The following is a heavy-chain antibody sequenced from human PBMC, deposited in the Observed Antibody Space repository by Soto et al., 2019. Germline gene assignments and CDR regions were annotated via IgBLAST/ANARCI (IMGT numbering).Heavy chain of an antibody. CDR2: ITVSGDGT. CDR3: AKFSGAVYYYGMDV. D-gene: IGHD1-20*01. V-gene: IGHV3-23*01. J-gene: IGHJ6*02. CDR1: GFTFSSYA. Sequence: PGGSLRLSCVASGFTFSSYAMSWVRQAPGKGLEWAPGKGLEWVSSITVSGDGTYYADSVKGRFTISRDNSKNTLYLQMNSLRAEDTAVYYCAKFSGAVYYYGMDVWGQGTTVTVSS.